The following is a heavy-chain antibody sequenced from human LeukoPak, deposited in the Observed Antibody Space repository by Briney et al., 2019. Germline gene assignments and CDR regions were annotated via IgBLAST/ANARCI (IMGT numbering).Heavy chain of an antibody. V-gene: IGHV3-7*03. CDR2: IKQDGSEK. J-gene: IGHJ4*02. Sequence: GGSLRLSCAASGFAFSSYWMSWVRQAPGKGLEWVANIKQDGSEKYYVDSVKGRFTISRDNAKNSLYLQMNSLRAEDTAVYYCAREHPAAYFDYWGQGTLVTVSS. D-gene: IGHD2-2*01. CDR3: AREHPAAYFDY. CDR1: GFAFSSYW.